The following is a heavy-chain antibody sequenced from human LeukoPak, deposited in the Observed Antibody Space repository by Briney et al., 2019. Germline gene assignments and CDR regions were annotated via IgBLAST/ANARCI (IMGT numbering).Heavy chain of an antibody. V-gene: IGHV3-30*02. Sequence: PRGSLRPSCAPSGFTFSSDGVHWVRQAASKWREWVAFIRYDGSNKYYADSVKGRFTISRDNSKNTLYLQMNSLRAEDTAVYYCAKDPQKWESYFDYWGQGTLVTVSS. CDR1: GFTFSSDG. CDR3: AKDPQKWESYFDY. D-gene: IGHD1-26*01. CDR2: IRYDGSNK. J-gene: IGHJ4*02.